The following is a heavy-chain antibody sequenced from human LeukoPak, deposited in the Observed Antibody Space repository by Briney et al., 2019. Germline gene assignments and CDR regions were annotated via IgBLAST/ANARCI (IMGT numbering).Heavy chain of an antibody. Sequence: PSETLSLICTVSGRSISSYYWRWIRQPAGKGLEWLGRIYTSGSTNYNPSLKSRVTMSVDTSKNQFSLKLSSVTAADTAVYYCARYEGGYYMDVWGKGTTVTVSS. V-gene: IGHV4-4*07. D-gene: IGHD3-16*01. CDR1: GRSISSYY. CDR3: ARYEGGYYMDV. J-gene: IGHJ6*03. CDR2: IYTSGST.